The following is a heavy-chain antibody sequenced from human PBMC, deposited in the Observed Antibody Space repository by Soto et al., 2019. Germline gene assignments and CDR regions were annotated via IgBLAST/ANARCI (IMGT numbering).Heavy chain of an antibody. D-gene: IGHD2-8*01. CDR2: IHYRGST. V-gene: IGHV4-39*01. Sequence: SETLSLTCTVSGDSISSSLHYWAWIRQSPGKGLEWIGSIHYRGSTYYNPSLTSRATISLDTSKNHVSLQLTSVTAADTARYFCSRHAPQGVSSPFSFWGQGTPVTVSS. J-gene: IGHJ1*01. CDR1: GDSISSSLHY. CDR3: SRHAPQGVSSPFSF.